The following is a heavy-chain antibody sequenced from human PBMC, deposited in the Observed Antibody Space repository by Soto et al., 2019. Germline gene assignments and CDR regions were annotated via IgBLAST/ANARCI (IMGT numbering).Heavy chain of an antibody. D-gene: IGHD4-17*01. CDR3: ARDNYNDYANYYYGLDV. V-gene: IGHV3-30*04. CDR2: ISYDGKNE. Sequence: PGGSLRLSCVASGFVFNDYTMHWFRQAPGKGLEWLAIISYDGKNEYYADSVRGRFTVSRDNSKSTLYLRINNLRAEDTALYYCARDNYNDYANYYYGLDVWGQGTTVTVSS. J-gene: IGHJ6*02. CDR1: GFVFNDYT.